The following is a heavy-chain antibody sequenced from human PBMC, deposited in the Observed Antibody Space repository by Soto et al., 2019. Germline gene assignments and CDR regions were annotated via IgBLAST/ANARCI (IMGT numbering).Heavy chain of an antibody. CDR2: ISGSDGST. D-gene: IGHD3-10*01. CDR3: AKRITMVRGVIITGDFDY. J-gene: IGHJ4*02. V-gene: IGHV3-23*01. CDR1: GFTFSSYA. Sequence: GGSLRLSCAASGFTFSSYAMSWVRQAPGKGLEWVSAISGSDGSTYYADSVKGRFTISRDNSKNTLYLQMNSLRAEDTAVYYCAKRITMVRGVIITGDFDYWGQGTLVTVSS.